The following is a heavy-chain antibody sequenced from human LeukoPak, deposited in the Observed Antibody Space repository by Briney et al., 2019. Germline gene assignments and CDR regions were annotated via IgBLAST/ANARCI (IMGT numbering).Heavy chain of an antibody. CDR2: INWDGGST. J-gene: IGHJ5*02. V-gene: IGHV3-20*01. Sequence: GGSLRLPCTASGFTFNDYAMNWVRQAPGKGLEWVSGINWDGGSTGYADSVKGRFTISRDNAKNSLYLHMNSLRAEDTALYHCARAPTLAVAGHWFDPWGQGTLVTVSS. CDR1: GFTFNDYA. D-gene: IGHD6-19*01. CDR3: ARAPTLAVAGHWFDP.